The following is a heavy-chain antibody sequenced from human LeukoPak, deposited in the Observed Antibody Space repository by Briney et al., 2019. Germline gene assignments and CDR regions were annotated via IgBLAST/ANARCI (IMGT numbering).Heavy chain of an antibody. J-gene: IGHJ4*02. CDR2: ISYDGSNK. D-gene: IGHD1-14*01. V-gene: IGHV3-30*04. CDR3: ARVSRRAPHFDY. Sequence: ERSLRLSCAASGFTFSSYAMHWVRQAPGKGLEWVAVISYDGSNKYYADSVKGRFTISRDNSKNTLYLQMNSLRAEDTAVYYCARVSRRAPHFDYWGQGTLVTVSS. CDR1: GFTFSSYA.